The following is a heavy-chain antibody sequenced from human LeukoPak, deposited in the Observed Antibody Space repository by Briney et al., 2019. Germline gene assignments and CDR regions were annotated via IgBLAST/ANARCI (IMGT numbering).Heavy chain of an antibody. CDR3: AKDLGPLAGSD. D-gene: IGHD3-10*01. CDR2: ISGSGGST. Sequence: GGSLRLSCAASGLTFSSYAMSWVRQAPGKGLEWVSAISGSGGSTYYAGSVKGRFTISRDNSKNTLYLQMNSLRAEDTAVYYCAKDLGPLAGSDWGQGTPVTVSS. V-gene: IGHV3-23*01. CDR1: GLTFSSYA. J-gene: IGHJ4*02.